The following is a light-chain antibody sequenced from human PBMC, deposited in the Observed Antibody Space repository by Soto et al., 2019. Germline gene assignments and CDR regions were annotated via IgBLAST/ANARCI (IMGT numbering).Light chain of an antibody. CDR2: WAS. J-gene: IGKJ4*01. Sequence: DIVMTQSPDSLAVSLGERATMNCKSSQSVLYSSNNKNYLAWYQQTPGQPPKLLIYWASTRESGVPDRFSGSGSGTDFTLTISSLQAEDVAVYYCQQYYSTPLTFGGGTKVEIK. V-gene: IGKV4-1*01. CDR3: QQYYSTPLT. CDR1: QSVLYSSNNKNY.